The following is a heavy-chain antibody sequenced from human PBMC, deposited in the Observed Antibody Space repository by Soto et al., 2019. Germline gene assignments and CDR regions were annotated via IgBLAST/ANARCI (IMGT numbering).Heavy chain of an antibody. CDR1: GGSFRTAA. CDR3: ARDKDRPQLGGNYYYIMDV. V-gene: IGHV1-69*12. D-gene: IGHD3-3*02. Sequence: QVQVEQSGAEVKKPGSSVKFSCKASGGSFRTAAISWVRQAPGQGLEWMGGIMPIFRTADYAQKFQGRVTITADESTSTDYLELRSLSSEDTAIYYCARDKDRPQLGGNYYYIMDVWGQGTTVTVSS. J-gene: IGHJ6*02. CDR2: IMPIFRTA.